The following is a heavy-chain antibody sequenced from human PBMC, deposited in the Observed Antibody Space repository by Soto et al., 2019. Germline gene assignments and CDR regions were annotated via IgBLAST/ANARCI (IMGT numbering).Heavy chain of an antibody. J-gene: IGHJ4*02. D-gene: IGHD1-1*01. V-gene: IGHV3-74*01. Sequence: GGSLRLCCAASGFTFSMYWMHWVRQVPGKGPESVSRINDDGISTNYADSVKGRFTISRDNAKNTLYLQMNALRVEDTAVYYCTRGPRSTSTGTGAFRGQGTLVTVSS. CDR1: GFTFSMYW. CDR3: TRGPRSTSTGTGAF. CDR2: INDDGIST.